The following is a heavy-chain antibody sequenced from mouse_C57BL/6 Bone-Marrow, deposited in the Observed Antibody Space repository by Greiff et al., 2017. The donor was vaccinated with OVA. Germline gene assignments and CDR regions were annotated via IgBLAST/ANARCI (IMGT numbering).Heavy chain of an antibody. V-gene: IGHV1-55*01. CDR1: GYTFTSYW. Sequence: QVQLQQPGAELVKPGASVKMSCKASGYTFTSYWITWVKQRPGQGLEWIGDIYPGSGSTNYNEKFKSKATLTVDTSSSTAYMQLSSLTSEDFAVYYCARRVHYYGSSYVTWCSYWGQGPLVTVSA. CDR2: IYPGSGST. CDR3: ARRVHYYGSSYVTWCSY. J-gene: IGHJ3*01. D-gene: IGHD1-1*01.